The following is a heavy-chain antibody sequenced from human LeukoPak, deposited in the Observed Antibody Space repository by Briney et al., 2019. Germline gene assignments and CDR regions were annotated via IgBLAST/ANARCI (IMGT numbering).Heavy chain of an antibody. CDR3: AKSSGWYFDY. D-gene: IGHD6-19*01. V-gene: IGHV3-30*18. J-gene: IGHJ4*02. Sequence: GRSLRLSCVASGFTFSSYGMHWVRQAPGKGLEWVAVISYDGSNKYYADSVKGRFTISRDNSKNTLYLQMNSLRAEDTAVYYCAKSSGWYFDYWGQGTLVTVSS. CDR1: GFTFSSYG. CDR2: ISYDGSNK.